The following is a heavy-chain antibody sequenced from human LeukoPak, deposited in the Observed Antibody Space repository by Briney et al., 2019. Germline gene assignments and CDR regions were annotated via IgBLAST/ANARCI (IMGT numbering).Heavy chain of an antibody. CDR2: IRSKAYGGTT. J-gene: IGHJ4*02. Sequence: PGGSLRLSCTASGFTFGDYAMSWFRQAPGKGLEWVGFIRSKAYGGTTQYAASVKGRFTISRDDSESIAYLQMSSLKTEDTAVYYCTRRAYSDGYVDYWGQGTLVTVSS. CDR1: GFTFGDYA. D-gene: IGHD5-18*01. CDR3: TRRAYSDGYVDY. V-gene: IGHV3-49*03.